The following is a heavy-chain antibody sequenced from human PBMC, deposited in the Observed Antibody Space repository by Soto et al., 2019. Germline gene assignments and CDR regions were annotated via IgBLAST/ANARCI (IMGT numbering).Heavy chain of an antibody. J-gene: IGHJ5*02. Sequence: SGPTLVNPTQTLTLTCTFSGFSLSTSGVGVGWIRQPPGKALEWLALIYWDDDKRYSPSLKSRLTITKDTSKNQVVLTMTNMDPVDTATYYCAHSPPWDDFSVRGVKRQYNWFDPWGQGTLVTVSS. CDR1: GFSLSTSGVG. V-gene: IGHV2-5*02. D-gene: IGHD3-10*01. CDR2: IYWDDDK. CDR3: AHSPPWDDFSVRGVKRQYNWFDP.